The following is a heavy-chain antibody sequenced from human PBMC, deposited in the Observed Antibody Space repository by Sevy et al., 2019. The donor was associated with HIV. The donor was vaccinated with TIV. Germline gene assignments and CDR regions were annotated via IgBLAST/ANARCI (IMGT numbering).Heavy chain of an antibody. D-gene: IGHD3-22*01. CDR1: GFTFSTYE. CDR3: ARGGGAYDKGFDP. Sequence: GESLKISCSASGFTFSTYEMNWVRQVPGKGLEWISYISNSGDTIYYADSVKGRFTISRDNDKKSLFLQMNSLRLEDTAFYYCARGGGAYDKGFDPWGRGTLVTVSS. J-gene: IGHJ5*02. V-gene: IGHV3-48*03. CDR2: ISNSGDTI.